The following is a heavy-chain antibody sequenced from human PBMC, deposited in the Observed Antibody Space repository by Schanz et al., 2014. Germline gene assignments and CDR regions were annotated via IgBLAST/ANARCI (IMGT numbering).Heavy chain of an antibody. J-gene: IGHJ4*02. CDR2: ISADNGNT. Sequence: QVQLVQSGSELKKPGASVKVSCKVSGYTLTELSMHWVRQAPGKGLEWVGWISADNGNTNYAQRLQGRVTMTTDTSTSTVYMELRSLRSDDTAVYYCARDRDQWDGNFCDFWGQGTLVTVSS. CDR1: GYTLTELS. V-gene: IGHV1-18*01. CDR3: ARDRDQWDGNFCDF. D-gene: IGHD1-26*01.